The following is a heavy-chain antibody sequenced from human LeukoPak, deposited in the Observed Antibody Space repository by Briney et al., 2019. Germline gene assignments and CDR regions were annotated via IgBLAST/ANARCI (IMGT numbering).Heavy chain of an antibody. J-gene: IGHJ4*02. CDR1: GFTFSDYY. CDR3: AKSLSLTVRGVPLADS. V-gene: IGHV3-11*04. CDR2: ISSSGSTI. Sequence: GRSLRLSCAASGFTFSDYYMSWIRQAPGKGLEWVSYISSSGSTIYYADSVKGRFTISRDNSKDTLYLQMNSLRAEDTAVYHCAKSLSLTVRGVPLADSWGQGTLVTVSS. D-gene: IGHD3-10*01.